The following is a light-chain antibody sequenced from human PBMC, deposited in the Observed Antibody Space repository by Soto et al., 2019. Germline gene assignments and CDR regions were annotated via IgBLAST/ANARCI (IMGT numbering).Light chain of an antibody. CDR2: CAS. J-gene: IGKJ2*01. V-gene: IGKV3-20*01. CDR3: KQYGSSQYT. CDR1: QSVSRSS. Sequence: EIVLTQSPATLSLSPGERATLSCRASQSVSRSSLAWYQQKPGQAPRLLIYCASSRATDIPARFSGSGSGTDFALTISRLETEDFAVYYCKQYGSSQYTFGQGTKLEIK.